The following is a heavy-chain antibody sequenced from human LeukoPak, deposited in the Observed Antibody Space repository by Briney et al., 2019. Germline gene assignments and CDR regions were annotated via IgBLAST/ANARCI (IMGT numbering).Heavy chain of an antibody. Sequence: PGGSLRLSCAASGFTFSRYWMSWLRQAPGKGLEWVANIKQDESEEYYVDSVEGRFTISRDNAENSLSLQMNSLRAEDTAVYYCARADSYSWYGSWGQGTLVTVSS. CDR3: ARADSYSWYGS. CDR2: IKQDESEE. D-gene: IGHD6-13*01. CDR1: GFTFSRYW. V-gene: IGHV3-7*01. J-gene: IGHJ4*02.